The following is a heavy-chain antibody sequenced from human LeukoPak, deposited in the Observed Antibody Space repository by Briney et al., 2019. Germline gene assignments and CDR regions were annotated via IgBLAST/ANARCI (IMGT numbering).Heavy chain of an antibody. J-gene: IGHJ3*02. CDR2: FYPGDSDT. Sequence: PGVSLKISCKGSGYSFTSFWIGWVRQMPGKSQEWMGIFYPGDSDTRYSPSFQGQVTISADKSITTAYLQWSSLKASDTAMYYCARDTSSGYYYDAFDIWGQGTMVTVSS. CDR1: GYSFTSFW. V-gene: IGHV5-51*01. D-gene: IGHD3-22*01. CDR3: ARDTSSGYYYDAFDI.